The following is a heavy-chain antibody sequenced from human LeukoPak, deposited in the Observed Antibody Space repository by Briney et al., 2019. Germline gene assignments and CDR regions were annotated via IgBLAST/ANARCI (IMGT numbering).Heavy chain of an antibody. CDR2: IKWNGGST. Sequence: PGGSLRLSCAASEFIVSINYMTWVRQAPGKGLEWVSSIKWNGGSTGYADSVKGRFTISRDNAKNSLYLQMNSLRAEDTALYYCARDGGDCSGDSCYVDYWGQGTLVTVSS. V-gene: IGHV3-20*04. D-gene: IGHD2-15*01. CDR3: ARDGGDCSGDSCYVDY. CDR1: EFIVSINY. J-gene: IGHJ4*02.